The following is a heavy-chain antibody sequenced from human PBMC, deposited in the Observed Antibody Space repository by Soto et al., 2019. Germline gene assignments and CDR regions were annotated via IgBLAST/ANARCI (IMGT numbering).Heavy chain of an antibody. D-gene: IGHD3-10*01. CDR1: GYSFNSYW. CDR3: ARHGPGDWFDP. V-gene: IGHV5-51*01. Sequence: GESLKISCKGSGYSFNSYWIGWVSQMPGRGLECMGIIYPGDSDTRYSPSFQGQVTISADKSISTAYLQWSSLKASDTAMYYYARHGPGDWFDPWGQGTLVTVSS. J-gene: IGHJ5*02. CDR2: IYPGDSDT.